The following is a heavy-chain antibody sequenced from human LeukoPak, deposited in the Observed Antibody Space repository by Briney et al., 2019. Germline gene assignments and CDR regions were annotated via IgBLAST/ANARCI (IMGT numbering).Heavy chain of an antibody. V-gene: IGHV4-34*01. CDR3: ARGRPPDPSQYYDFWSGYYGFDY. J-gene: IGHJ4*02. D-gene: IGHD3-3*01. CDR1: GGSFSGYF. CDR2: INRSGSA. Sequence: PSETLSLSCAVRGGSFSGYFWSWIRQPPGKGLEWSWEINRSGSAKYNPSLKCRVTISVDTSKNEFSLKLSSVTAAHTAVYYCARGRPPDPSQYYDFWSGYYGFDYWGQGTLVTVSS.